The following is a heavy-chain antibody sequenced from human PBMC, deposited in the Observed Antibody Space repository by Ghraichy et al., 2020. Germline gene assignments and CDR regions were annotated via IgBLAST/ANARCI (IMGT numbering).Heavy chain of an antibody. CDR2: ISRSGGRT. V-gene: IGHV3-23*01. CDR3: AKAPTDWSVVVLDATFFDY. D-gene: IGHD2-15*01. J-gene: IGHJ4*02. CDR1: GFTFSSYA. Sequence: GGSLRLSCAASGFTFSSYAMNWVRQAPGKGLEWVSAISRSGGRTYYADSVKGRFTISRDNSKSTLYLQMNSLRGDDTAVYYCAKAPTDWSVVVLDATFFDYWGQGTLVTVSS.